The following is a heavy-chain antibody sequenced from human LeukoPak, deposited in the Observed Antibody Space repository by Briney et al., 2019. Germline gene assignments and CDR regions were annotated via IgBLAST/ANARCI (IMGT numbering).Heavy chain of an antibody. CDR2: ISSSSSTI. Sequence: PGGSLRLSCAASGFTFSSYSMNWVRQAPGKGLEWVSYISSSSSTIYYADSVKGRFTISRDNAKNSLYLQMNSLRAEDTAVYYRARDRGAYCSSTSCSNSPFDYWGQGTLVTVSS. CDR1: GFTFSSYS. D-gene: IGHD2-2*01. V-gene: IGHV3-48*01. CDR3: ARDRGAYCSSTSCSNSPFDY. J-gene: IGHJ4*02.